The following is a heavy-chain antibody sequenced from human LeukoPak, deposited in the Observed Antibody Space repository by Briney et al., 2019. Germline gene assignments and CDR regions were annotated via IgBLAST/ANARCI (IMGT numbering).Heavy chain of an antibody. Sequence: PSETLSLTCTVSGDSINNNNYYWGWVRQPPGKGLEWIGNIYYNGRTYYSPSLKSRGTISVDTSNNQFSLRLSSVTAADTAVYYCARDEFHDYSNRRWGQGTLVTVSS. J-gene: IGHJ4*02. V-gene: IGHV4-39*02. CDR2: IYYNGRT. D-gene: IGHD4-11*01. CDR3: ARDEFHDYSNRR. CDR1: GDSINNNNYY.